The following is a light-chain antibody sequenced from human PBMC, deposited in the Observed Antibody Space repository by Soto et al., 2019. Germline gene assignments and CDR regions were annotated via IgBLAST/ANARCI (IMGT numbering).Light chain of an antibody. J-gene: IGLJ3*02. CDR3: SSYTSSSTWV. CDR2: DVS. V-gene: IGLV2-14*01. CDR1: SSDVGGYNY. Sequence: QSVLTQPASVSGSPGQSINISCTGTSSDVGGYNYVSWYQQHPGKAPKLMINDVSNRPSGVSNRFSGSKSGNTASLTISGLQAEDEADYYCSSYTSSSTWVFGGGTKLTVL.